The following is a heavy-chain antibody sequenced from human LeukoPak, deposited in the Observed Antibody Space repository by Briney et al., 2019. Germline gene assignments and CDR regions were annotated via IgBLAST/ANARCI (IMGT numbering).Heavy chain of an antibody. Sequence: GGSLRLACAASGFTFSSYSMNWVRQAPGKGLEWVSYISSSSSTIYYADSVKGRFTISRDNAKNSLSLQMNSLRDEDTAVYYCARRYSSSWWHLDYWGQGTLVTVSS. V-gene: IGHV3-48*02. CDR2: ISSSSSTI. CDR3: ARRYSSSWWHLDY. D-gene: IGHD6-13*01. CDR1: GFTFSSYS. J-gene: IGHJ4*02.